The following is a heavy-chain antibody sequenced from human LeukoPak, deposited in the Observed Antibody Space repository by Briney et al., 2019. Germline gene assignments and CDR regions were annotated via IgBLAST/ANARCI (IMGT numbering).Heavy chain of an antibody. D-gene: IGHD3-9*01. CDR3: AIHISIELRYFDWLLGVFSAFDI. J-gene: IGHJ3*02. V-gene: IGHV4-39*01. CDR1: GGSISSSSYY. Sequence: SETLSLTCTVSGGSISSSSYYWGWIRQPPGKGLEWIGSIYYSGSTYYNPSLKSRVTISVDTSKNQFSLKLSSVTAADTAVYYCAIHISIELRYFDWLLGVFSAFDIWGQGTMVTVSS. CDR2: IYYSGST.